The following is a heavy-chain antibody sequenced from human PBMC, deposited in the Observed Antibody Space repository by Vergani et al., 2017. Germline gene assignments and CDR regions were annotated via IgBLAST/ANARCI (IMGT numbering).Heavy chain of an antibody. D-gene: IGHD6-19*01. J-gene: IGHJ4*02. CDR1: GFTFSNYG. Sequence: QVQLVESGGGVVQPGGSLRLSCGASGFTFSNYGMHWVRQAPGKGLEWVTFIRYDGSNTYYADSVKGRFTISRDNSKNTLFLQINSLIPEDTAVYYCARDTVTGSRYFDYWGQGTLVTVSS. CDR2: IRYDGSNT. CDR3: ARDTVTGSRYFDY. V-gene: IGHV3-30*02.